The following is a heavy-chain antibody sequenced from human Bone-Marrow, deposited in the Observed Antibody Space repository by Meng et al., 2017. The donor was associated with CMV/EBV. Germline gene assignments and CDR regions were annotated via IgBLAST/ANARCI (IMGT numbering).Heavy chain of an antibody. V-gene: IGHV4-34*01. CDR2: INHSGST. D-gene: IGHD4/OR15-4a*01. CDR3: TLGLWWHGMDV. CDR1: GGSFSGYY. Sequence: SETLSLTCAVYGGSFSGYYWSWIRQPPGKGLEWIGEINHSGSTNYNPSLKSRVTISVDTYKNQFSLKLSSVTAADTAVYYGTLGLWWHGMDVWGQGTTVTVSS. J-gene: IGHJ6*01.